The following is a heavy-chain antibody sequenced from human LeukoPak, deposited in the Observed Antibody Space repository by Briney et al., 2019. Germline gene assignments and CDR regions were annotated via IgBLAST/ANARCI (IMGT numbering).Heavy chain of an antibody. J-gene: IGHJ2*01. CDR3: ARGDSSGYYRDYWYFDL. D-gene: IGHD3-22*01. V-gene: IGHV4-4*02. CDR2: IYHSGST. CDR1: GGSISSSNW. Sequence: PSETLSLTCAVSGGSISSSNWWSWVRQPPGKGLEWIGEIYHSGSTNYNPSLKSRVTISVDKSKNQFSLKLSSVTAADTAVYYCARGDSSGYYRDYWYFDLWGRGTLVTVSS.